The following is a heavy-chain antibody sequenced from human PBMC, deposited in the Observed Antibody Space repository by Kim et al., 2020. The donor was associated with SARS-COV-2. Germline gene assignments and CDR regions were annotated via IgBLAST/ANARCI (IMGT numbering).Heavy chain of an antibody. J-gene: IGHJ4*02. Sequence: YSQKCQGRDTITRDTSAGTAYMELSSLRSEDTAVYYCARNKGILTGLDYWGQGTLVTVSS. V-gene: IGHV1-3*01. CDR3: ARNKGILTGLDY. D-gene: IGHD3-9*01.